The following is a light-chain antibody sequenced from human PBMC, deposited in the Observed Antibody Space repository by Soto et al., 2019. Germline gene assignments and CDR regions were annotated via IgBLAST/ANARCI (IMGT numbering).Light chain of an antibody. CDR1: SSDVGRYNF. J-gene: IGLJ7*01. CDR2: EVT. V-gene: IGLV2-23*02. CDR3: CSSVGISTDV. Sequence: QSALTQPASVSGSPGQSITISCTGTSSDVGRYNFVSWYQQHPGKVPRLIIYEVTKRPSGVSNRFSGSKSGNTASLTISGLQAEDEADYYCCSSVGISTDVFGTGTQLTVL.